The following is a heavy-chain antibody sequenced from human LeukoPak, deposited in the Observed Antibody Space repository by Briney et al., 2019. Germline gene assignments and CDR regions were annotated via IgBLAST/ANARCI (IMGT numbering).Heavy chain of an antibody. CDR2: IYYSGST. CDR1: GGSISSYY. J-gene: IGHJ4*02. Sequence: PSETLSLTCTVSGGSISSYYWSWIRQPPGKGLEWIGYIYYSGSTNYNPSLKSRVTISVDTSKNQFSLKLSSVTAADTAVYYCARDLDYNFDYWGQGTLVTVSS. V-gene: IGHV4-59*12. CDR3: ARDLDYNFDY. D-gene: IGHD4-11*01.